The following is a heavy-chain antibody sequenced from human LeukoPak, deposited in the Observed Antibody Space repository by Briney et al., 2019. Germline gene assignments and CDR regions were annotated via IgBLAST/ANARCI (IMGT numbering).Heavy chain of an antibody. CDR1: GFTXSSYD. D-gene: IGHD3-16*01. J-gene: IGHJ4*02. Sequence: RLSCAAXGFTXSSYDMHWVRQATGKGLEWVSAIGTAGDTYYPGSVKGRFTISRENAKNSLYLQMNSLRAGDTAVYYCARESDYGDYFDYWGQGTLVTVSS. CDR2: IGTAGDT. V-gene: IGHV3-13*01. CDR3: ARESDYGDYFDY.